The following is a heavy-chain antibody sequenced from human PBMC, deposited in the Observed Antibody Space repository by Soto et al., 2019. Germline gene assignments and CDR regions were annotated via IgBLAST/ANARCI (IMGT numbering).Heavy chain of an antibody. D-gene: IGHD6-13*01. CDR3: ARVHSSSWNDY. V-gene: IGHV3-7*01. Sequence: GGSLRLSCAASGFTFSSSWMSWVRQAPGKGLEWVANIKQEGSEKYYVDSVKGRFTISRDNAKNSLYLQMNSLRAEDTAVYYCARVHSSSWNDYWGQGALVTVSS. CDR2: IKQEGSEK. J-gene: IGHJ4*02. CDR1: GFTFSSSW.